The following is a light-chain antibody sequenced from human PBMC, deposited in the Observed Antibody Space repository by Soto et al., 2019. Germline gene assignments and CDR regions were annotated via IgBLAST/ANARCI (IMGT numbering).Light chain of an antibody. J-gene: IGLJ1*01. CDR3: SSYTSSSTLV. CDR1: SSVVGGYNY. CDR2: DVS. V-gene: IGLV2-14*01. Sequence: LTQPASVSGSPGQSITISCTGTSSVVGGYNYVSWYQQHPGKAPKLMIYDVSNRPSGVSNRFSGSKSGNTASLTISGLQAEDEADYYCSSYTSSSTLVFGTGTKVTVL.